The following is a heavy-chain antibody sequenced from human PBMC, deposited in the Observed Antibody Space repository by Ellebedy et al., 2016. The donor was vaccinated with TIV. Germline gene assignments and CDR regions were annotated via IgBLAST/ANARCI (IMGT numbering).Heavy chain of an antibody. V-gene: IGHV3-48*01. J-gene: IGHJ4*02. CDR2: ISHSSYTV. CDR3: ATDPDGVYGDTSAY. CDR1: GFTFSSYS. D-gene: IGHD4-17*01. Sequence: GESLKISCAASGFTFSSYSMNWVRQAPGKGLEWVSYISHSSYTVHYADSVTGRFTVSRDNSQNTLYLQMSRLRVEDTAVYYCATDPDGVYGDTSAYWGRGTLVTVSS.